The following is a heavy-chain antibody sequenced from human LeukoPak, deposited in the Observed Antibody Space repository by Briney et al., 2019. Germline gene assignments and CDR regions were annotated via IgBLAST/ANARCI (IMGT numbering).Heavy chain of an antibody. V-gene: IGHV1-69*13. CDR3: ARSRGYDSRDWFDP. CDR2: IIPIFGTA. CDR1: GGTFSSYA. Sequence: GASVKVSCKASGGTFSSYAISWVRQAPGQGLEWMGGIIPIFGTANYAQKFQGRVTITADESTSTAYMELSSLRSEDTAVYYCARSRGYDSRDWFDPWGQGTPVTVSS. D-gene: IGHD3-3*01. J-gene: IGHJ5*02.